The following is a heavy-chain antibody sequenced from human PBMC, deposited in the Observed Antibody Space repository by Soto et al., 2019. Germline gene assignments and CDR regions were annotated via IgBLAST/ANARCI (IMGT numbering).Heavy chain of an antibody. Sequence: SETLSLTCTVSGGSISSTNYYWGWLRKPPGKGLEWIGSMYYSGSTYYNPSLKSRVTISVDTSKNQFSLNLSSVIAADTAVYYCARHYNSRIQITHFDYWGRGTLVTVSS. V-gene: IGHV4-39*01. J-gene: IGHJ4*02. D-gene: IGHD5-18*01. CDR3: ARHYNSRIQITHFDY. CDR1: GGSISSTNYY. CDR2: MYYSGST.